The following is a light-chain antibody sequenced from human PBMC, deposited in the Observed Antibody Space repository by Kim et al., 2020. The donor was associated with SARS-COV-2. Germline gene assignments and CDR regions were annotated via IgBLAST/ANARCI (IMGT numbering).Light chain of an antibody. V-gene: IGLV3-21*04. CDR2: YDS. CDR1: NIGSKS. J-gene: IGLJ3*02. Sequence: SYELTQPPSVSVAPRKTARISCGGNNIGSKSVHWYQQKPGQAPLLVIYYDSDRPSGIPERFSGSNSENTATLTISRVGAGDEADYYCQVWDDSSDHLWVFGGGTQLTVL. CDR3: QVWDDSSDHLWV.